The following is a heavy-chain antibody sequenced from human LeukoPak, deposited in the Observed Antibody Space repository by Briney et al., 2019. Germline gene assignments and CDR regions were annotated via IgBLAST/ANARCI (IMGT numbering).Heavy chain of an antibody. V-gene: IGHV3-9*01. CDR1: GFRFEDYG. CDR3: AKEYLQKGFDY. J-gene: IGHJ4*02. D-gene: IGHD4-11*01. CDR2: ISWNSGSI. Sequence: GGSLRLSCAASGFRFEDYGMTWVRQAPGKGLEWVSGISWNSGSIGYADSVKGRVTISRDNAKNSLYLQMNSLKAEDTALYYCAKEYLQKGFDYWGQGTLVTVSS.